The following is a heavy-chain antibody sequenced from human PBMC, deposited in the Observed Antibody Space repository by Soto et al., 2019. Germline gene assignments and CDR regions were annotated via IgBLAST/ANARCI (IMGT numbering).Heavy chain of an antibody. CDR3: AKLTAP. V-gene: IGHV3-23*05. CDR2: ITSSGSGT. Sequence: EVEVLESGGGLVQPGGSLRLSCAASGFTFSAYVMSWVRQAPGKGLEWVSSITSSGSGTYYADSVKGRFTVSRDNSKNTVYLQMNSLRDEDTAVYYCAKLTAPWGQGTLVTVSS. CDR1: GFTFSAYV. D-gene: IGHD5-18*01. J-gene: IGHJ4*02.